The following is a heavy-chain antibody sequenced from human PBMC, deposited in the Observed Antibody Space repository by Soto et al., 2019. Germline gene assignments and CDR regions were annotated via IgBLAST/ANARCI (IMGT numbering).Heavy chain of an antibody. D-gene: IGHD5-12*01. CDR1: GFTFSSYS. CDR3: ARGYSGYDDGGYYYYGMDV. V-gene: IGHV3-21*01. Sequence: GGSLRLSCAASGFTFSSYSMNWVRQAPGKGLEWVSSISSSSSYIYYADSVKGRFTISRDNAKNSLYLQMNSLRAEDTAVYYCARGYSGYDDGGYYYYGMDVWGQGTTVTVSS. CDR2: ISSSSSYI. J-gene: IGHJ6*02.